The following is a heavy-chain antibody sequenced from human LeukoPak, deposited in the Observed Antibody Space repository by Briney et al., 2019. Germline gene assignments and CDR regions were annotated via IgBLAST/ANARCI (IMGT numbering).Heavy chain of an antibody. Sequence: GGSLRLSCAASGFTFSSYAMHWVRQAPGKGLEWVAVISYDGSNKYYADSVKGRFTISRDNSKNTLYLQMNSLRAEDTAVYYCARDQHSSGYYYLDYRGQGTLVTVSS. V-gene: IGHV3-30-3*01. J-gene: IGHJ4*02. D-gene: IGHD3-22*01. CDR1: GFTFSSYA. CDR3: ARDQHSSGYYYLDY. CDR2: ISYDGSNK.